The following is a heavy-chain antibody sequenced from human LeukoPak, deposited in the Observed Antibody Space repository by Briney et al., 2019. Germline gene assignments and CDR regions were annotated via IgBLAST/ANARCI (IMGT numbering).Heavy chain of an antibody. Sequence: PSETLSLTCSVSGGSISTYYWNWIRQPPGKGLEWIGYNTYSGITNYNPSLKSRITISIDTSKIQFSLTLSSVTAADTAVYYCARSGDSHVYYFDYWGQGTPVTVSS. CDR1: GGSISTYY. J-gene: IGHJ4*02. CDR3: ARSGDSHVYYFDY. V-gene: IGHV4-59*08. D-gene: IGHD2-21*02. CDR2: NTYSGIT.